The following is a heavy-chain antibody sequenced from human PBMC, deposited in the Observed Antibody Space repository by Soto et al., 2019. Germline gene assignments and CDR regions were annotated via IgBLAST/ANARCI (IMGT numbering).Heavy chain of an antibody. CDR3: ASSSCGGNCYSNLPLDSYYYGMDV. J-gene: IGHJ6*02. D-gene: IGHD2-21*02. V-gene: IGHV1-18*01. CDR2: ISAYNGNI. CDR1: GYTFTNYG. Sequence: QVQLVQSGAEVKKPGASVKVSCKASGYTFTNYGINWVRQAPGQGLEWMGWISAYNGNINYAQKLQGRVTMTTDTSTSTAYMELRSLRSDDTAMYYCASSSCGGNCYSNLPLDSYYYGMDVWGQGTTVTVSS.